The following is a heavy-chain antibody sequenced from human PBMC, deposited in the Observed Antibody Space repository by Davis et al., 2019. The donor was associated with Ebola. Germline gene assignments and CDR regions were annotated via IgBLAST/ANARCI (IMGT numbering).Heavy chain of an antibody. CDR3: AKVPRSWYQQITYFDY. CDR1: WFTFSSYA. Sequence: PGGSLRLSCTASWFTFSSYAMSWVRQAPGKGLEWVSAISGSGGSTYYADSVKRRFTISRDNSKNTRYLQMTSLRAEDTAVYYCAKVPRSWYQQITYFDYWGQGTLVTVSS. D-gene: IGHD2-2*01. CDR2: ISGSGGST. V-gene: IGHV3-23*01. J-gene: IGHJ4*02.